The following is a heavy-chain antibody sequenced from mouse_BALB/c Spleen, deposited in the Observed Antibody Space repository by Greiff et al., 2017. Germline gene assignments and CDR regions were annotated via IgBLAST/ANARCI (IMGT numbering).Heavy chain of an antibody. D-gene: IGHD2-1*01. CDR3: ASSYGNAMDY. J-gene: IGHJ4*01. V-gene: IGHV1-87*01. CDR2: IYPGDGDT. Sequence: VQLQQSGAELARPGASVKLSCKASGYTFTSYWMQWVKQRPGQGLEWIGAIYPGDGDTRYTQKFKGKATLTADKSSSTAYMQLSSLASEDSAVYYCASSYGNAMDYWGQGTSVTGSS. CDR1: GYTFTSYW.